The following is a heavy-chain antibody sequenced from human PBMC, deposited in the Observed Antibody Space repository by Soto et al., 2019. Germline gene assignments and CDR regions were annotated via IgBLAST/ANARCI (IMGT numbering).Heavy chain of an antibody. D-gene: IGHD5-12*01. CDR2: IYYSGST. Sequence: SETLSLTCTVSGGSISSSSYYWGWIRQPPGKGLEWIGSIYYSGSTYYNPSLKSRVTISVDTSKNQFSLKLSSVTAADTAVYYCASQIYSRSIVATIGKPGWFDPWGQGTLVTVSS. CDR3: ASQIYSRSIVATIGKPGWFDP. V-gene: IGHV4-39*01. CDR1: GGSISSSSYY. J-gene: IGHJ5*02.